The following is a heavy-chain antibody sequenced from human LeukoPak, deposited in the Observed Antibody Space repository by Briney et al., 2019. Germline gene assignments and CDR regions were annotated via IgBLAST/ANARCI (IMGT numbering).Heavy chain of an antibody. J-gene: IGHJ4*02. V-gene: IGHV1-69*04. Sequence: SVKVSCKASGGTFSSYAISWVRQAPGQGLECMGRIIPILGIANYAQKFQGRVTITADKSTSTAYMELRSLRSEDTAVYYCARGSALIAVADKRGNYFDYWGQGTLVTVSS. CDR3: ARGSALIAVADKRGNYFDY. CDR2: IIPILGIA. D-gene: IGHD6-19*01. CDR1: GGTFSSYA.